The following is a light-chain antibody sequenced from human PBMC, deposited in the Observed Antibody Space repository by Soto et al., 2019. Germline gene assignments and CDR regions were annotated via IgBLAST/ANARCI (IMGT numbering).Light chain of an antibody. Sequence: QPVLTQSPSASASLGASVKLTCTLSSGHSSYAIAWHQQQPEKGPRYLMKLNSDGSHSKGDGVPDRFSGSSSGAERYLTVSSLQSADEADYYCQTWGTGFLMFGGGTKVTVL. CDR2: LNSDGSH. CDR1: SGHSSYA. V-gene: IGLV4-69*01. CDR3: QTWGTGFLM. J-gene: IGLJ3*02.